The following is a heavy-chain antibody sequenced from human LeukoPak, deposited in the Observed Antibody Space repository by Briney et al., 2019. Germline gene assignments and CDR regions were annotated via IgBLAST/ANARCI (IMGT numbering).Heavy chain of an antibody. CDR1: GYTFTSYG. J-gene: IGHJ4*02. V-gene: IGHV1-18*01. D-gene: IGHD1-26*01. Sequence: GASVKVSCKASGYTFTSYGISWVRQAPGQGLEWMGWISAYNGNTNYAQKLQGRVTMTTDTSTSTAYMELRSLRSDDTAVYYCHAGGSYYVVGPAGDYYFDYWGQGTLVTVSS. CDR2: ISAYNGNT. CDR3: HAGGSYYVVGPAGDYYFDY.